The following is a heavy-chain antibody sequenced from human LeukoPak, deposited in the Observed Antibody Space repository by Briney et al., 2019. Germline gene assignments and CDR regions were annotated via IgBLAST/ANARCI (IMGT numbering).Heavy chain of an antibody. V-gene: IGHV4-38-2*02. CDR3: ARDDYSNYGHY. CDR2: IFHSGT. CDR1: GYSISSGYY. Sequence: SETLSLTCAVSGYSISSGYYWAWIRQTPGEGLEWVGSIFHSGTYYNPSLKSRVSISMDTSKKQFSLSLSSVTAADTAVDYGARDDYSNYGHYWGQGKLVTVSS. D-gene: IGHD4-11*01. J-gene: IGHJ4*02.